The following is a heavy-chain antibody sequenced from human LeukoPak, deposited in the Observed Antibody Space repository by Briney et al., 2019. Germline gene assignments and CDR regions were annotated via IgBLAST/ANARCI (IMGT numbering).Heavy chain of an antibody. D-gene: IGHD3-10*01. J-gene: IGHJ4*02. CDR2: ISKSGGST. CDR1: GFSFSSYA. CDR3: AKDGDLYGSGKFDY. V-gene: IGHV3-23*01. Sequence: GGSLRLSCAASGFSFSSYAMSWVRQAPGKGLEWVSAISKSGGSTYYADSVKGRFTISRDNSKNTLYLQMNSLRAEDTAVYYCAKDGDLYGSGKFDYWGQGTLVTVSS.